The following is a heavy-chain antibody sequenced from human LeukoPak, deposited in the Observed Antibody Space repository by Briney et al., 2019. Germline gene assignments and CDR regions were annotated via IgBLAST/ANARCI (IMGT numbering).Heavy chain of an antibody. CDR2: INAGNGNT. CDR1: GYTFTSYA. Sequence: ASVRVSCKASGYTFTSYAMHWVRQAPGQRLEGMGWINAGNGNTKYSQKLQGRDTITRDTSASTDYMELSSLRSEDTAVYYCARVTMVRGVIRAFDIWGQGTMVTVSS. J-gene: IGHJ3*02. D-gene: IGHD3-10*01. V-gene: IGHV1-3*01. CDR3: ARVTMVRGVIRAFDI.